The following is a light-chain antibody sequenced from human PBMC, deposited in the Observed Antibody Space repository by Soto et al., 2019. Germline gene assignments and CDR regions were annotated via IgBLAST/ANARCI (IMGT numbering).Light chain of an antibody. CDR1: TSNIGSDT. CDR3: ASWDDSLDVVV. V-gene: IGLV1-44*01. J-gene: IGLJ2*01. Sequence: QSVLTQPPSASGTPGQRVTISCSGSTSNIGSDTVNWYQQLPGTAPKLLIYRNTQRPSGVPDRFSGSKSGASASLAISGLQSEDEADYYCASWDDSLDVVVFGGGTKLTGL. CDR2: RNT.